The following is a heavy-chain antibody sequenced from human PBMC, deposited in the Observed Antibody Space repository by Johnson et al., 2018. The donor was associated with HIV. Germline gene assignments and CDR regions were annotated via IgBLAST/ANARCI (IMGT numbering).Heavy chain of an antibody. CDR1: GFTFSSYA. J-gene: IGHJ3*01. V-gene: IGHV3-7*01. CDR2: IKLDGSEK. CDR3: ARDGGYNLWSGWPLGAFDF. D-gene: IGHD3-3*01. Sequence: EVQLVESGGGLVQPGGSLRLSCAASGFTFSSYAMHWVRQAPGKGLEWVTNIKLDGSEKYYVDSVMGRFTISRDNAKNSLYLQMNSLRAEDTAVYYCARDGGYNLWSGWPLGAFDFWGQGTMVTVSS.